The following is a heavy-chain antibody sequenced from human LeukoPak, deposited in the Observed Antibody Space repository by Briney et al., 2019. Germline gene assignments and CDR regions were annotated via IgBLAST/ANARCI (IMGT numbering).Heavy chain of an antibody. CDR2: IWYDGSNK. CDR1: GFTFSSYG. Sequence: GGSLRLSCAASGFTFSSYGMHWVRQAPGKGLEWVAVIWYDGSNKYYGDSVKGRFTISRDNSKKTLYLQMNSLRVEDTAVYYCARESYYDSSGYYGHGDYWGQGTLVTVSS. CDR3: ARESYYDSSGYYGHGDY. D-gene: IGHD3-22*01. J-gene: IGHJ4*02. V-gene: IGHV3-33*01.